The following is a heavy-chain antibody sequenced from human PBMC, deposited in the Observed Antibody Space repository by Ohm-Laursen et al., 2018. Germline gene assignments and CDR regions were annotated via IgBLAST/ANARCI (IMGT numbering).Heavy chain of an antibody. CDR2: ISWNSGSI. J-gene: IGHJ4*02. CDR3: AKGIGAAMISGSGY. V-gene: IGHV3-9*01. CDR1: GFTFDDYA. Sequence: SLRLSCAASGFTFDDYAMHWVRQAPGKGLEWVSGISWNSGSIGYADFVKGRFTISRDNAKNSLYLQMNSLRAEDTALYYCAKGIGAAMISGSGYWGQGTLVTVSS. D-gene: IGHD6-19*01.